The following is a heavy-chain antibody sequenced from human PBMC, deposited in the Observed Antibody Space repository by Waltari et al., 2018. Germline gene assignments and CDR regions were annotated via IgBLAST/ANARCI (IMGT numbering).Heavy chain of an antibody. V-gene: IGHV3-21*01. D-gene: IGHD6-6*01. CDR2: LSSSSSYK. CDR3: AREVLGGLVDY. Sequence: EVQLVESGGGLVKPGGSLRLSCAASGFTFSSYSMNWVRQAPGKGLEWCSSLSSSSSYKYYADSVKGRFTISRDNAKNSLYLQMNSLRAEDTAVYYCAREVLGGLVDYCGQGTLVTVSS. J-gene: IGHJ4*02. CDR1: GFTFSSYS.